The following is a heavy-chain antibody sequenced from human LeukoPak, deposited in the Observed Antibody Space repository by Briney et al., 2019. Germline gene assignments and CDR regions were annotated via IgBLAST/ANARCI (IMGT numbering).Heavy chain of an antibody. J-gene: IGHJ5*02. CDR1: GGTFSSYA. D-gene: IGHD2-2*01. CDR2: IIPIFGTA. Sequence: SVKVSCKASGGTFSSYAISWVRQAPGQGLEWMGRIIPIFGTANYAQKLQGRVTMTTDTSTSTAYMELRSLRSDDTAVYYCAREDCSSTSCYAWFDPWGQGTLVTVSS. V-gene: IGHV1-69*05. CDR3: AREDCSSTSCYAWFDP.